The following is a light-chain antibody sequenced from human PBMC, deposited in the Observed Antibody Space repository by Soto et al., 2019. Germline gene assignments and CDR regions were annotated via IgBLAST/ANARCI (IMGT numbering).Light chain of an antibody. V-gene: IGKV4-1*01. CDR3: QQYYSTPT. Sequence: DIVMTQSPDSLAVSLGERATINCKSSQSVLYSSNNKNYLAWYQQKPGQPPKLLIYWASTRESGVPDRFSGSGSGTDFTLTISCLQAEDVAVYYCQQYYSTPTFGQGTRLEIK. J-gene: IGKJ5*01. CDR1: QSVLYSSNNKNY. CDR2: WAS.